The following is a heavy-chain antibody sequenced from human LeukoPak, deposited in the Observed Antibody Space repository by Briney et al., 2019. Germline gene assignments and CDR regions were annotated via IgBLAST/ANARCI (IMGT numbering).Heavy chain of an antibody. CDR1: GYSFTSYW. V-gene: IGHV5-10-1*01. CDR2: TDPSDSYT. J-gene: IGHJ4*02. D-gene: IGHD2-15*01. Sequence: GESLKISCKGSGYSFTSYWISWVRQMPGKGLEWMGRTDPSDSYTNYSPSFQGHVTISADKSISTAYLQWSSLKASDTAMYYCARPADCSGGSCYAGFGYWGQGTLVTVSS. CDR3: ARPADCSGGSCYAGFGY.